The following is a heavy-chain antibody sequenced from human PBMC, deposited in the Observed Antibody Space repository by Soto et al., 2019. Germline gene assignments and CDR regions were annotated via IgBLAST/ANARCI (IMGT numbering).Heavy chain of an antibody. CDR1: GFTFSSYA. V-gene: IGHV3-23*01. CDR2: ISGSGGST. D-gene: IGHD3-3*01. CDR3: AKGYWYYDFWSGYSKNYYFDY. Sequence: HPGGSLRLSCAASGFTFSSYAMSWVRQAPGKGLEWVSAISGSGGSTYYADSVKGRFTISRDNSKNTLYLQMNSLRAEDTAVYYCAKGYWYYDFWSGYSKNYYFDYWGQGTMVTVS. J-gene: IGHJ4*02.